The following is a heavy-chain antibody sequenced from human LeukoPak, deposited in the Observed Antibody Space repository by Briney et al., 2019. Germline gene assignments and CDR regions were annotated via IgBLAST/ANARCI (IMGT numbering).Heavy chain of an antibody. CDR1: GFTFSSYG. D-gene: IGHD3-22*01. CDR2: MDYGGSNK. Sequence: PGGSLRLSCAASGFTFSSYGMHWVRQAPGKGLEWVAVMDYGGSNKYYADSVKGRFTISRDNSKNTLYLQMNSLRAEDTAVYYCARDQDDSSGYYPPGYYYYGMDVWGQGTTVTVSS. J-gene: IGHJ6*02. V-gene: IGHV3-33*01. CDR3: ARDQDDSSGYYPPGYYYYGMDV.